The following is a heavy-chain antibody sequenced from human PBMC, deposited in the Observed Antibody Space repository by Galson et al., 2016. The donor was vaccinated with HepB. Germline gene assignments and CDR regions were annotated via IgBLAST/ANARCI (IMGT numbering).Heavy chain of an antibody. CDR3: ARGRAGYHYDY. Sequence: SCAASGDTFSTYGIGWVRQAPGQGLEWMGGIIPLFGTTNYAQKFQGRVTITADASTGTGYMDLGSLGSEDAAVYYCARGRAGYHYDYWGQGTLVTVSS. J-gene: IGHJ4*02. CDR2: IIPLFGTT. CDR1: GDTFSTYG. D-gene: IGHD3-9*01. V-gene: IGHV1-69*01.